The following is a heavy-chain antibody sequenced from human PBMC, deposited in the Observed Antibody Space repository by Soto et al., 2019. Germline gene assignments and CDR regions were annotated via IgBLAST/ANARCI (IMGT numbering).Heavy chain of an antibody. V-gene: IGHV4-31*03. J-gene: IGHJ4*02. Sequence: SETLSLTCTVSGGSISSGGYYWSWIRQHPGKGLEWIGYIYYSGSTYYNPSLKSRVTISVDTSKNQFSLKLSSVTAADTAVYYCARDEDYDFWSGYLGYWGQGTLVTVS. D-gene: IGHD3-3*01. CDR2: IYYSGST. CDR3: ARDEDYDFWSGYLGY. CDR1: GGSISSGGYY.